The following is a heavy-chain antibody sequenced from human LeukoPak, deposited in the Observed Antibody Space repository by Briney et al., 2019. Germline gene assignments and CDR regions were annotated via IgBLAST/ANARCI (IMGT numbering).Heavy chain of an antibody. Sequence: SETLPLTCTVSGGSISSYYWSWIWQPPGKGLEWIGYIYYSGSTNYNPSLKSRVTISVDTSKNQFSLKLSSVTAADTAVYYCARDLLAAAGSWGVWFDPWGQGTLVTVSS. D-gene: IGHD6-13*01. V-gene: IGHV4-59*01. CDR1: GGSISSYY. J-gene: IGHJ5*02. CDR2: IYYSGST. CDR3: ARDLLAAAGSWGVWFDP.